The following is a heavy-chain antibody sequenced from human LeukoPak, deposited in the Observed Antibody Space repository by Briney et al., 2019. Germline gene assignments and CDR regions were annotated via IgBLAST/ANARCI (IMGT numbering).Heavy chain of an antibody. J-gene: IGHJ6*02. V-gene: IGHV3-21*01. Sequence: GGSLRLSCAASGFTFSSYSMNWVRQAPGKGLEWVSSISSSSSYIYYADSVKGRFTISRDNAKNSLYLQMNSLRAEDTAVYYCATLRPDSSSWYGVYYYGMDVWGQGTTVTVS. CDR2: ISSSSSYI. D-gene: IGHD6-13*01. CDR3: ATLRPDSSSWYGVYYYGMDV. CDR1: GFTFSSYS.